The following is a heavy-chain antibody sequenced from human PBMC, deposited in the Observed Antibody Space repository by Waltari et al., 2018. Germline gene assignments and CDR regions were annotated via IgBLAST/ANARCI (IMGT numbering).Heavy chain of an antibody. CDR2: IIPILGIA. CDR1: GGTFSSYA. CDR3: ARVIAVAGTYWFDP. D-gene: IGHD6-19*01. Sequence: QVQLVQSGAEVKKPGSSVKVSCKASGGTFSSYAISWVRQAPGQGLDWMGRIIPILGIANYAQKFQGRVTITADKSTSTAYMELSSLRSEDTAVYYCARVIAVAGTYWFDPWGQGTLVTVSS. V-gene: IGHV1-69*04. J-gene: IGHJ5*02.